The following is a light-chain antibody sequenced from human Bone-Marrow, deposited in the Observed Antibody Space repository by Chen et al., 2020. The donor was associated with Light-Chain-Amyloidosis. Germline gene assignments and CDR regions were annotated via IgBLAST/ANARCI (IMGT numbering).Light chain of an antibody. CDR2: EDD. CDR3: QSYQGSSQGV. CDR1: SGSIATNY. Sequence: NFMLTQPHSVSESPGKTVIISCTRSSGSIATNYVQWYQQRPGSSPPTVIYEDDQRPSGVPDRFSGSLDRSSNSASLTISGLKTEDGADYCCQSYQGSSQGVFGGGTKLTVL. J-gene: IGLJ3*02. V-gene: IGLV6-57*01.